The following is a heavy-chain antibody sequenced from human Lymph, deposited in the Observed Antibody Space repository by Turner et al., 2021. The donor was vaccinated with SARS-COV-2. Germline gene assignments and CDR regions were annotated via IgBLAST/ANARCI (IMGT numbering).Heavy chain of an antibody. CDR2: IYYSGGT. CDR1: GCSISSCGYY. Sequence: QVQLQESGPGLVKPSQTLSLTCPVSGCSISSCGYYWSWTRQHPGKGLEWIGYIYYSGGTYYNPSLKSRVTISVDTSKNQFSLKLSSVTAADTAVYYCARARTAGTNYPGDFDYWGQGTLVTVSS. D-gene: IGHD1-1*01. CDR3: ARARTAGTNYPGDFDY. V-gene: IGHV4-31*03. J-gene: IGHJ4*02.